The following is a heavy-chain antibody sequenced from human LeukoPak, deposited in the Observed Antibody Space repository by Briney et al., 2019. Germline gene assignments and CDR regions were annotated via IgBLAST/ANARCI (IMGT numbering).Heavy chain of an antibody. J-gene: IGHJ4*02. V-gene: IGHV3-23*01. CDR2: IRSSGETT. D-gene: IGHD3-10*01. CDR1: GFTFKTYA. Sequence: GGSLRHSCAASGFTFKTYAMSWVRQAPGKGLEWVASIRSSGETTYYADSVKGRFTISRDNSRNTLYLQMDSLRAEDTAVYYCAKEVRESAWFYFDYWGQGTLATVSS. CDR3: AKEVRESAWFYFDY.